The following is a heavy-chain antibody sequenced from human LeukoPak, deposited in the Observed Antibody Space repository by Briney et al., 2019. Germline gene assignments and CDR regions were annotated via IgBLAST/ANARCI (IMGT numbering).Heavy chain of an antibody. CDR2: INHSGST. V-gene: IGHV4-34*01. CDR1: GGSFSGYY. Sequence: SETLSLTCAVYGGSFSGYYWSWIRQPPGKGLEWIGEINHSGSTNSNPSLKSRVTISVDTSKNQFSLKLSSVTAADTAVYYCARGLLLRETYYDFWSGLKGFDPWGQGTLVTVSS. CDR3: ARGLLLRETYYDFWSGLKGFDP. J-gene: IGHJ5*02. D-gene: IGHD3-3*01.